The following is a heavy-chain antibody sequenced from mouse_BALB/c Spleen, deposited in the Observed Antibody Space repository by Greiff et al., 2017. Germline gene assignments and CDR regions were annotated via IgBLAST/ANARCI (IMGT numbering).Heavy chain of an antibody. J-gene: IGHJ4*01. V-gene: IGHV3-8*02. Sequence: DVKLQESGPSLVKPSQTLSLTCSVTGDSITSGYWNWIRKFPGNKLEYMGYISYSGSTYYNPSLKSRISITRDTSKNQYYLQLNSVTTEDTATYYCARSDYYGSSNYAMDYWGQGTSVTVSS. CDR2: ISYSGST. CDR1: GDSITSGY. CDR3: ARSDYYGSSNYAMDY. D-gene: IGHD1-1*01.